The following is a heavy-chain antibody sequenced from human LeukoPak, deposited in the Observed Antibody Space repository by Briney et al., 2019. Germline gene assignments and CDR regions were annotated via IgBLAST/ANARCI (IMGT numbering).Heavy chain of an antibody. Sequence: GGSLRLSCAASGFTFSSYSMNWVRQAPGKGLEWVAFIRYGGSNKYYADSVKGRFTISRDNSKNTLYLQMNSLRAEDTAVYYCAKGGADDYSNYEEWYYYMDVWGKGTTVTVSS. CDR3: AKGGADDYSNYEEWYYYMDV. J-gene: IGHJ6*03. D-gene: IGHD4-11*01. V-gene: IGHV3-30*02. CDR2: IRYGGSNK. CDR1: GFTFSSYS.